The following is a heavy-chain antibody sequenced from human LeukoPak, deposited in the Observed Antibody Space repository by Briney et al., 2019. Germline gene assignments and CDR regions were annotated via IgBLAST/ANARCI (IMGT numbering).Heavy chain of an antibody. V-gene: IGHV4-34*01. J-gene: IGHJ3*02. Sequence: SETLSLTCAVYGGSFSGYYWGWIRQPPGKGLEWIGEINHSGSTNYNPSLKSRVTISVDTSKNQFSLKLSSVTAADTAVYYCATVSVLRYFDWLGYAFDIWGQGTMVTVSS. D-gene: IGHD3-9*01. CDR2: INHSGST. CDR1: GGSFSGYY. CDR3: ATVSVLRYFDWLGYAFDI.